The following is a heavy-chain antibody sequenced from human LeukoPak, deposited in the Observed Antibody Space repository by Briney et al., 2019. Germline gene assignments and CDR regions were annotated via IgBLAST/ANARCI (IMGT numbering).Heavy chain of an antibody. CDR1: GYTLTELS. CDR2: FDPEDGET. D-gene: IGHD3-3*01. V-gene: IGHV1-24*01. J-gene: IGHJ6*03. Sequence: ASVKVSCKVSGYTLTELSMHRVRQAPGKGLEWMGGFDPEDGETIYAQKFQGRVTMTEDTSTDTACMELSSLRTEDTAVYYCATEVSPYYDFWSGYYMDVWGKGTTVTVSS. CDR3: ATEVSPYYDFWSGYYMDV.